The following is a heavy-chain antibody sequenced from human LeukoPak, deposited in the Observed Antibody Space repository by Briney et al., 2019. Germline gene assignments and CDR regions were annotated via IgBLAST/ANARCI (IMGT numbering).Heavy chain of an antibody. CDR2: ISGSETNI. CDR3: ARRPHGMDV. D-gene: IGHD1-14*01. V-gene: IGHV3-11*01. CDR1: GFTFRDYF. Sequence: AGGSLRLSCAASGFTFRDYFMSWIRQAPGKGLEWVSHISGSETNIYYADSVKGRFTTSRDNARNSLYLQMNGLRAEDTAVYYCARRPHGMDVWGQGTTVTVSS. J-gene: IGHJ6*02.